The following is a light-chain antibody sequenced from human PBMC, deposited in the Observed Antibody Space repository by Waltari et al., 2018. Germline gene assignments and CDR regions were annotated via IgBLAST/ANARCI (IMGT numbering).Light chain of an antibody. V-gene: IGKV1-5*03. Sequence: DIQMTQSPSTLAASVGHRVTITCRASQSISNWLAWYQQKPGKAPKVLIYKSFSLQSGVPSRFSGSGSETEFTLTISSLQPDDFATYYCQKYNISPYTFGQGTTLEI. CDR2: KSF. J-gene: IGKJ2*01. CDR1: QSISNW. CDR3: QKYNISPYT.